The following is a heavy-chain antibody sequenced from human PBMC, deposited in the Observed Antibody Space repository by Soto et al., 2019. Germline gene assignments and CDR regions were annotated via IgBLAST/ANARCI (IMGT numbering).Heavy chain of an antibody. Sequence: QVQLVESGGGVVQPGRSLRLSCAASGFTFSSYGMHWVRQAPGKGLEWVAVISYDGSNKYYADSVKGRFTISRDNSKNTRYLQMNSLRAEDTAVYYCANEDYWGQGTLVTVSS. CDR2: ISYDGSNK. CDR1: GFTFSSYG. J-gene: IGHJ4*02. CDR3: ANEDY. V-gene: IGHV3-30*18.